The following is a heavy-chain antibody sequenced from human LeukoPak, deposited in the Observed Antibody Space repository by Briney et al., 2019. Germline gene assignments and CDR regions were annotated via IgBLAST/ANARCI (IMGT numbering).Heavy chain of an antibody. CDR1: GYTFTSYD. CDR2: MNPNSGNT. V-gene: IGHV1-8*01. CDR3: ARGRVLMVYGQRLYYYGMDV. J-gene: IGHJ6*02. Sequence: ASVKVSCKASGYTFTSYDINWVRQATGQGLEWMGWMNPNSGNTGYAQKFQGRVTMTRNTSISTAYMELSSLRSEDTAVYYCARGRVLMVYGQRLYYYGMDVWGQGTTVTVSS. D-gene: IGHD2-8*01.